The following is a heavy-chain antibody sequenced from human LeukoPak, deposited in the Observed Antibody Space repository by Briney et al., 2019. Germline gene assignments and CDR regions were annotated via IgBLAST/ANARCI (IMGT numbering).Heavy chain of an antibody. D-gene: IGHD6-19*01. Sequence: GGSLRLSCAASGFTFSSYAMSWVRQAPGKGLEWVSAISGGGGSTYYADSVKGRFTISRDNSKNTLYLQMNSLRAEDTAVYYCAKDLPNSSGWHFVGMDVWGQGTTVTVSS. CDR3: AKDLPNSSGWHFVGMDV. CDR1: GFTFSSYA. J-gene: IGHJ6*02. V-gene: IGHV3-23*01. CDR2: ISGGGGST.